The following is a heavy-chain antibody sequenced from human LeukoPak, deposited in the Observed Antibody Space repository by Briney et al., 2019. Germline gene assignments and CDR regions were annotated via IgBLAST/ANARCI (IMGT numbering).Heavy chain of an antibody. CDR2: INPNSGGT. D-gene: IGHD3-3*01. V-gene: IGHV1-2*02. CDR3: ARDHYDFWSGYHDAFDI. Sequence: ASVKVSCKASGYTFTGYYMHWVRQAPGQGLEWMGWINPNSGGTNYAQKFQGRVTMTRDTSISTAYMELSRLRSDDTAVYYCARDHYDFWSGYHDAFDIWGQGTMVTVSS. J-gene: IGHJ3*02. CDR1: GYTFTGYY.